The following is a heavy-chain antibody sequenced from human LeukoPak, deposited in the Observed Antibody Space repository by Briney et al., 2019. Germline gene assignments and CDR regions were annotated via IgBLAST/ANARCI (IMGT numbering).Heavy chain of an antibody. J-gene: IGHJ4*02. CDR3: ARGGGRKFDY. V-gene: IGHV4-34*01. Sequence: SETLSLTCAVYGGSFSGYYWSWIRQPPGKGLEWIGEISHSGSTNYNPSLKSRVTISVDTSKNQFSLKLSSVTAADTAVYYCARGGGRKFDYWGQGTLVTVSS. CDR1: GGSFSGYY. CDR2: ISHSGST. D-gene: IGHD2-15*01.